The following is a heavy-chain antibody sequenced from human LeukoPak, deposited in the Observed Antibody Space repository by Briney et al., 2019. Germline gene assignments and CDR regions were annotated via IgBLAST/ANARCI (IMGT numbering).Heavy chain of an antibody. V-gene: IGHV3-7*01. D-gene: IGHD3-22*01. J-gene: IGHJ4*02. CDR2: IKQDGSEK. Sequence: PGGSLRLSCAASGFTFSSYWMSWVRQAPGKGLEWVANIKQDGSEKYYVDSVKGRFTISRDNAKNSLYLQMNSLRAEDTAVYYCARGGYYYDSSGYSSYDYWGQGTLVTVSS. CDR3: ARGGYYYDSSGYSSYDY. CDR1: GFTFSSYW.